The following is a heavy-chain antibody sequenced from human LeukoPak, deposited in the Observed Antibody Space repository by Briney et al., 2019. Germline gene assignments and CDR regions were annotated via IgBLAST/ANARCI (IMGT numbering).Heavy chain of an antibody. Sequence: PGRSLRLSCAASGSTFDDYAMHWVRQAPGKGLEWVSGISWNSGSIGYADSVKGRFTISRDNAKNSLYLQMNSLRAEDTALYYCAKDIQDTAMAAGFDYWGQGTLVTVSS. V-gene: IGHV3-9*01. CDR2: ISWNSGSI. CDR3: AKDIQDTAMAAGFDY. CDR1: GSTFDDYA. D-gene: IGHD5-18*01. J-gene: IGHJ4*02.